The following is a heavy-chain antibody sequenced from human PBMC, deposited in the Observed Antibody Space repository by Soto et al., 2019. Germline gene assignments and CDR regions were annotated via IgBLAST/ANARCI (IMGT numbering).Heavy chain of an antibody. V-gene: IGHV4-59*12. CDR1: GGSISSYY. CDR3: ARGSWSFYYFDY. Sequence: SETLSLTCPVSGGSISSYYWSWIRQHPGKGLEWMGYIYYSGSTYYNPSLKSRVTISVDTSKNQFSLKLSSVTAADTAVYYCARGSWSFYYFDYWGQGTLVTVSS. D-gene: IGHD3-10*01. CDR2: IYYSGST. J-gene: IGHJ4*02.